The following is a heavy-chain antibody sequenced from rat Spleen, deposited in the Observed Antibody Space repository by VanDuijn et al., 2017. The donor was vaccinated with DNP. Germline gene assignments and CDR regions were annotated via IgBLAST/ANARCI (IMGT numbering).Heavy chain of an antibody. J-gene: IGHJ2*01. CDR1: GFTFSDYN. CDR2: IGSDGYAP. D-gene: IGHD4-3*01. V-gene: IGHV5-22*01. CDR3: IRWNSGHFDY. Sequence: EVQLVESGGGLVQPGGSLKLSCAASGFTFSDYNLAWVRQAPKKGLEWVAYIGSDGYAPYYGDSVKGRFAISRDNAKSTLYLQMNSLRSEDMATYYCIRWNSGHFDYWGKGVMVTVSS.